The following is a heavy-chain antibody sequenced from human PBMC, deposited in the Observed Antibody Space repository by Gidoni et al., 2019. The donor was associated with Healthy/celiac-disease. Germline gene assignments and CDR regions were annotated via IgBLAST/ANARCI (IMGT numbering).Heavy chain of an antibody. V-gene: IGHV1-2*02. CDR2: INPNSGGT. J-gene: IGHJ1*01. D-gene: IGHD2-8*01. Sequence: QVQLVQSGAEVKKPGASVKVSCKASGYTFTGYYMHWVRQAPGQGLEWMGWINPNSGGTNYAQNVQGRVTMTRDTSISTAYMELSRLRSDDTAVYYCARLPVSSPGPLQHWGQGTLVTVSS. CDR3: ARLPVSSPGPLQH. CDR1: GYTFTGYY.